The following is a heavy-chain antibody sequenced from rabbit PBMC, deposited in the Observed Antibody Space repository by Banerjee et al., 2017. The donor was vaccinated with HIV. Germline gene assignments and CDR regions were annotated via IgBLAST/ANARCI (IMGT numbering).Heavy chain of an antibody. CDR3: ARNGGMLDYKL. CDR2: IWASSGST. V-gene: IGHV1S40*01. CDR1: GFSFSNKYV. D-gene: IGHD6-1*01. Sequence: GFSFSNKYVMCWVRQAPGKGLELIACIWASSGSTWYASWAKGRFTISRTSSTTVTLQMTSLTAADTATYFCARNGGMLDYKLWGQGTLVTVS. J-gene: IGHJ3*01.